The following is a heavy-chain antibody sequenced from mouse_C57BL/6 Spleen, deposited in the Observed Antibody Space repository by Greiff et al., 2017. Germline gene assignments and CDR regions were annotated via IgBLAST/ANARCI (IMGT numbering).Heavy chain of an antibody. Sequence: EVKLMESEGGLVQPGSSMKLSCTASGFTFSDYYMAWVRQVPEKGLEWVANINYDGSSTYYLDSLKSRFIISRDNAKNILYLQMSSLKSEDTATYYCARGGYYPFDYWGQGTTLTVSS. CDR1: GFTFSDYY. J-gene: IGHJ2*01. D-gene: IGHD2-3*01. CDR3: ARGGYYPFDY. V-gene: IGHV5-16*01. CDR2: INYDGSST.